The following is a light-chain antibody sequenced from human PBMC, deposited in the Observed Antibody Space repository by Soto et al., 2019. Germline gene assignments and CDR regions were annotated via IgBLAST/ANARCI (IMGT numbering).Light chain of an antibody. CDR1: QGISNY. V-gene: IGKV1-27*01. J-gene: IGKJ3*01. Sequence: DIQMTQSPSSLSASVGDRVTITCRASQGISNYLAWYQQKPGKVPKLLIYVASTLQSGVPSLFSGSGSGTDFTLTISSLQPEDVATYYCHRYDRSPIFTFGPGTKVDV. CDR2: VAS. CDR3: HRYDRSPIFT.